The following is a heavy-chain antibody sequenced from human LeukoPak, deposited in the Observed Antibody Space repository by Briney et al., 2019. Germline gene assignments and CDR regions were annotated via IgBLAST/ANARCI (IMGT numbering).Heavy chain of an antibody. D-gene: IGHD3-9*01. CDR2: IWYDGSNK. CDR3: ARDPAGAPPDILTGYGGYGMDV. V-gene: IGHV3-33*01. J-gene: IGHJ6*02. Sequence: GGSLRLSCAASGFTFSSYGMHWVRQAPGKGLEWVAVIWYDGSNKYYADSVKGRFTISRDNSKNTLYLQMNSLRAEDTAVYYCARDPAGAPPDILTGYGGYGMDVWGQGTTVTVSS. CDR1: GFTFSSYG.